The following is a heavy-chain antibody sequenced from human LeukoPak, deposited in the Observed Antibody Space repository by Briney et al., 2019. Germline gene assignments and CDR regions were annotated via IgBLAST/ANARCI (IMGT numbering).Heavy chain of an antibody. J-gene: IGHJ5*02. D-gene: IGHD3-22*01. CDR3: ARESSAVAHTMMRDWLDP. CDR2: INHSGRT. CDR1: GYSINFGHL. V-gene: IGHV4-38-2*02. Sequence: TPSETLSLTCDVSGYSINFGHLWGWIRQPPGKGLEWIASINHSGRTYYTPSLKSRVTISVDTLKNQFSLKVTSVTAEDTAMYFCARESSAVAHTMMRDWLDPWGQGTLVTVSS.